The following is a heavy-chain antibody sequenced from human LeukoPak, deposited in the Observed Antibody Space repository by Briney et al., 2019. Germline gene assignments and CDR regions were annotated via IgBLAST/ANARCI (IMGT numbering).Heavy chain of an antibody. V-gene: IGHV4-59*12. CDR2: IYYSGTT. D-gene: IGHD2-15*01. CDR3: ARWWRGVTSMVSGNWFDP. J-gene: IGHJ5*02. CDR1: GGSISSYY. Sequence: PSETLSLTCTVSGGSISSYYWSWIRQPPGKGLEWIGYIYYSGTTNYNPSLKSRVTISVDTSKNQFSLKLSSVTAADTAVYYCARWWRGVTSMVSGNWFDPWGQGTLVTVSS.